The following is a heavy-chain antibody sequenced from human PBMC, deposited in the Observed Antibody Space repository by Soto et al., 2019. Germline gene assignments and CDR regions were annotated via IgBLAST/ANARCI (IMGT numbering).Heavy chain of an antibody. CDR2: ISGSGGST. J-gene: IGHJ4*02. CDR3: GKALRVAGGY. Sequence: PGGSLRLSCAASGFTFSSYAMSWVRQAPGKGLEWVSAISGSGGSTYYADSVKGRFTTSSDNSKNPLYLQMNSLSAEDTAVDYCGKALRVAGGYWGQGTLVTVSS. CDR1: GFTFSSYA. V-gene: IGHV3-23*01.